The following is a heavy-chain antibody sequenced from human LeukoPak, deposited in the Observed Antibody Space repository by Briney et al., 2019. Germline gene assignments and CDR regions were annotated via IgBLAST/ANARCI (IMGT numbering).Heavy chain of an antibody. CDR3: ASGVTMVRGVITDY. Sequence: SSVKVSCKASGGTFGSYAISWVRQAPGQGLEWMGGIIPIFGTANYAQKFQGRVTITTDESTSTAYMELSSLRSEDTAVYYCASGVTMVRGVITDYWGQGTLVTVSS. CDR2: IIPIFGTA. CDR1: GGTFGSYA. V-gene: IGHV1-69*05. J-gene: IGHJ4*02. D-gene: IGHD3-10*01.